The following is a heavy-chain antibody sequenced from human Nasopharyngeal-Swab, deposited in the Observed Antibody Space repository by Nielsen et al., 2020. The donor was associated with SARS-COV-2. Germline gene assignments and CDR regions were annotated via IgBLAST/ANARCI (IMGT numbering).Heavy chain of an antibody. CDR1: EFSLSTYG. Sequence: GESLKIACAASEFSLSTYGMRGDRQAAGRGLEWVSTITNTGTSRYYADTVRGRFTISRDNSKNTAYLQMNSLRVEDTAIYYCAKRGSGGHFDYWGQGTLVTVPP. CDR3: AKRGSGGHFDY. V-gene: IGHV3-23*01. D-gene: IGHD3-10*01. CDR2: ITNTGTSR. J-gene: IGHJ4*02.